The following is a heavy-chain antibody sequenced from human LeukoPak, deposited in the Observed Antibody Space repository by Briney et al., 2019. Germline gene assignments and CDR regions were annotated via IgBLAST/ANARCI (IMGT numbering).Heavy chain of an antibody. J-gene: IGHJ3*02. CDR1: GGSISSGDYY. CDR3: ARAVFGAFDI. CDR2: IYYSGST. Sequence: SETLSLTCTVSGGSISSGDYYWSWIRQPPGKGLEWIGYIYYSGSTYYNPPLKSRVTISVDTSKNQFSLKLSSVTAADTAVYYCARAVFGAFDIWGQGTMVTVSS. V-gene: IGHV4-30-4*01. D-gene: IGHD3-3*01.